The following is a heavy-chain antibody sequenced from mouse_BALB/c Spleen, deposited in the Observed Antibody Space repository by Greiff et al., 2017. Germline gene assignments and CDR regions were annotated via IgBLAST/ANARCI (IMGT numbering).Heavy chain of an antibody. D-gene: IGHD2-14*01. CDR1: GFSLTSYG. CDR2: IWAGGST. J-gene: IGHJ4*01. V-gene: IGHV2-9*02. Sequence: VQLVESGPGLVAPSQSLSITCTVSGFSLTSYGVHWVRQPPGKGLEWLGVIWAGGSTNYNSALMSRLSISKDNSKSQVFLKIISLQTDDTAMYYCAKNRYENAMDYWGEGTTVTVSS. CDR3: AKNRYENAMDY.